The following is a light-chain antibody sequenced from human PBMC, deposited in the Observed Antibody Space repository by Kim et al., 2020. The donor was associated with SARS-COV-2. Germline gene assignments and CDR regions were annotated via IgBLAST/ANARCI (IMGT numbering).Light chain of an antibody. CDR2: EDN. Sequence: NFMLTQPHSVSESPGKTVTISCTRSSGSIDSNYVQWYQQRPGSSPTTVIYEDNQRPSGVPDRFSGSIDSSSNSASLTISGLKTEDEADYYCQSYDSSNQVFGGGTQLTVL. CDR1: SGSIDSNY. J-gene: IGLJ3*02. V-gene: IGLV6-57*01. CDR3: QSYDSSNQV.